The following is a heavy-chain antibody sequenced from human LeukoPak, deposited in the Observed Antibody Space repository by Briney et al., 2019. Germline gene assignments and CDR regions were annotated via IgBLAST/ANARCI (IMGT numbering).Heavy chain of an antibody. CDR2: ISGSGGST. CDR3: AKDDDDYVWGGYYFDY. J-gene: IGHJ4*02. D-gene: IGHD3-16*01. CDR1: GFTFSSYG. Sequence: GGTLRPSCAASGFTFSSYGMSWVRQAPGKGLEWVSAISGSGGSTYYADSVKGRFTISRDNSKNTLNLQMNSLRAEDTAVYYCAKDDDDYVWGGYYFDYWGQGTLVTVSS. V-gene: IGHV3-23*01.